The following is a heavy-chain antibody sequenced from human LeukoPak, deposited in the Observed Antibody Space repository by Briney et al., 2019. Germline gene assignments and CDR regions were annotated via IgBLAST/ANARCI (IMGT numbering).Heavy chain of an antibody. D-gene: IGHD2-21*02. CDR1: GFTFSSYS. CDR3: ARDPADDYNWFHP. J-gene: IGHJ5*02. CDR2: ISYDGSNK. Sequence: GGSLRLSCAASGFTFSSYSMHWVRQAPGKGLEWVAVISYDGSNKYYADSVKGRFTISRDNSKNTLYLQMNSLRAEDTAVYYCARDPADDYNWFHPWGQGTLVTVSS. V-gene: IGHV3-30-3*01.